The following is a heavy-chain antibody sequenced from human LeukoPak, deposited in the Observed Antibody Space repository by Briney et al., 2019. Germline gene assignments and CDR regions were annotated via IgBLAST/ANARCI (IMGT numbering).Heavy chain of an antibody. CDR3: ARQRGYYYDSSGYNDAFDI. J-gene: IGHJ3*02. CDR2: IYPGDSDT. CDR1: GYSFTSYW. V-gene: IGHV5-51*01. D-gene: IGHD3-22*01. Sequence: GESLKISCKGSGYSFTSYWIGWVRQMPGKGLEWMGIIYPGDSDTRYSPSFQGQVTISADKPISTAYLQWSSLKASDTAMYYCARQRGYYYDSSGYNDAFDIWGQGTMVTVSS.